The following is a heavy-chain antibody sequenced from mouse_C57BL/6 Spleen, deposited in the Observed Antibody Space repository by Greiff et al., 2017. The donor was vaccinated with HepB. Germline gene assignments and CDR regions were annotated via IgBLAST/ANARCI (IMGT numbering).Heavy chain of an antibody. J-gene: IGHJ3*01. CDR1: GYTFTSYW. CDR2: IDPSDSYT. Sequence: QVQLQQPGAELVKPGASVKLSCKASGYTFTSYWMQWVKQRPGQGLEWIGEIDPSDSYTNYNQKFKGKATLTVDTSSSTAYMQLSSLTSEDSAVYYCACYGNSCWGQGTLVTVSA. CDR3: ACYGNSC. D-gene: IGHD2-1*01. V-gene: IGHV1-50*01.